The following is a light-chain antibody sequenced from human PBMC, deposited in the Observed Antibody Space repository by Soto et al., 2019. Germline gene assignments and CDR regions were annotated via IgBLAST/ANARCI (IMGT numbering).Light chain of an antibody. Sequence: EIVLTQSPGTLSLSPGERATLSCRASQSVSSNYFAWYQQRPGQAPRLLIYGASTRATGIPARFSGSGSGTEFTLTISSLQSEDFAVYYCQQYNNWPRTFGQGTKVDI. CDR3: QQYNNWPRT. V-gene: IGKV3-15*01. J-gene: IGKJ1*01. CDR2: GAS. CDR1: QSVSSNY.